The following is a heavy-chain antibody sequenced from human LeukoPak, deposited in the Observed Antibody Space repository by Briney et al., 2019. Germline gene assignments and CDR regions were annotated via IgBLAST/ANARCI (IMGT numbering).Heavy chain of an antibody. CDR1: GYPFSTWE. CDR2: VHPDSGNT. D-gene: IGHD6-13*01. J-gene: IGHJ4*02. CDR3: ARIAAAGNRRLNY. Sequence: ASVKVSCKTSGYPFSTWEINWVRQAAGQGLEWLGWVHPDSGNTDYAQKFRGRVTMSRDTSTSTAYMELSGLRLDDTAVYFCARIAAAGNRRLNYWGQGTLVTVSS. V-gene: IGHV1-8*01.